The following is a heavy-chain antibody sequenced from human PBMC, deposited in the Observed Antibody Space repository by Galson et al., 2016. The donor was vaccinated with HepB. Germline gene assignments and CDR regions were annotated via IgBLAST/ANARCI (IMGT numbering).Heavy chain of an antibody. V-gene: IGHV1-18*01. Sequence: SVKVSCKASGYIFANYGVSWVRQAPGQGPEWMGWTSGNNDNTKYAQSLQGRVAMTTDTSTSTAYMELRSLRSDDTAIYYCARDYYGSGSYYPDYWGRGTLVTVSS. CDR3: ARDYYGSGSYYPDY. D-gene: IGHD3-10*01. CDR2: TSGNNDNT. CDR1: GYIFANYG. J-gene: IGHJ4*02.